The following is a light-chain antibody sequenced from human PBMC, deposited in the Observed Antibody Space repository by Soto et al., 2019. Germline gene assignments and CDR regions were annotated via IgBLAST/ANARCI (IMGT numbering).Light chain of an antibody. V-gene: IGKV3-11*01. Sequence: IVLTKSPATLSLSPGERATLSSRASQSVSSSLAWYQQKGGQAPRLLIYDASSRAPGIPARISGSGSGTDFTLTISSLETEDFAVCYCQQRNVWPTFGGWTKVEIK. J-gene: IGKJ4*01. CDR2: DAS. CDR1: QSVSSS. CDR3: QQRNVWPT.